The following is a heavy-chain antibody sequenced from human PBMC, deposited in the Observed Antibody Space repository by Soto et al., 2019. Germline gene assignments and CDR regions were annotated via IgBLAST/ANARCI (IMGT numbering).Heavy chain of an antibody. CDR2: IGASGDIT. CDR1: GFNFNVSG. V-gene: IGHV3-23*01. Sequence: GGSLRLSCTASGFNFNVSGVHWVRQAPGKGLEWVAGIGASGDITWYADSVKGRLSISRDNSKNTLYLQLNSLRFEDTAVYYCAKDDFTDRGDDYFDYWGPGTLVTVSS. J-gene: IGHJ4*02. CDR3: AKDDFTDRGDDYFDY. D-gene: IGHD5-12*01.